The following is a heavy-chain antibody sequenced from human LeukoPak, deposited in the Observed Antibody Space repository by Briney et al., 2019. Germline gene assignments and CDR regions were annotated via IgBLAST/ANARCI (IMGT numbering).Heavy chain of an antibody. Sequence: PGGSLRLSCAASGFIFSSYSMSWVRQAPGKGLEWVSGISGSGGSTYYADSVKGRFTISRDSSENTLYLQMNSLRVEDTAIYYCAKVLRVVAVAGTFEAFDYWGQGTLVTVSS. V-gene: IGHV3-23*01. CDR3: AKVLRVVAVAGTFEAFDY. CDR1: GFIFSSYS. J-gene: IGHJ4*02. D-gene: IGHD6-19*01. CDR2: ISGSGGST.